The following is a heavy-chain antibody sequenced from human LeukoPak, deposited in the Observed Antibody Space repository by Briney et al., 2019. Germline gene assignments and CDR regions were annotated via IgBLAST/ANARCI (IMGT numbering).Heavy chain of an antibody. V-gene: IGHV3-74*01. Sequence: PGGSLRLSCAASGFTFSRYWMHWVRQAPGKGLVWVSRINGGGSSTTYADSVKGRFTISRDNAKNTLYLQMNSLRADDTAVYYCASETDSSSSERPYWGQGTLVTVSS. CDR2: INGGGSST. CDR3: ASETDSSSSERPY. J-gene: IGHJ4*02. D-gene: IGHD6-6*01. CDR1: GFTFSRYW.